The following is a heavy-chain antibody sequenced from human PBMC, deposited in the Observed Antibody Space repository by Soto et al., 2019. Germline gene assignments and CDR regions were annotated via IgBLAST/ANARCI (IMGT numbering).Heavy chain of an antibody. Sequence: ASVKVSCKASGYTFTSYYMHWVRQAPGQGLEWMGIINPSGGSTSYAQKFQGRVTMTRDTSTSTVYMELSSLRSEDTAVYYCATLTNGVSRAKSYYYGMDVWGQGTTVTVYS. J-gene: IGHJ6*02. V-gene: IGHV1-46*01. D-gene: IGHD2-8*01. CDR2: INPSGGST. CDR1: GYTFTSYY. CDR3: ATLTNGVSRAKSYYYGMDV.